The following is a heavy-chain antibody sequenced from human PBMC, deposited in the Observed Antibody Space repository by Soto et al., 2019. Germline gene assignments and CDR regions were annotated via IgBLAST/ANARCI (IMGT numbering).Heavy chain of an antibody. CDR2: ISAYNGNT. D-gene: IGHD6-19*01. CDR1: GYSFTSYG. CDR3: ARDGRSSSGWYLDY. J-gene: IGHJ4*02. Sequence: GAAVKVSCKGSGYSFTSYGISWVRQAPGQGLEWMGWISAYNGNTNYAQKLQGRVTMTTDTSTSTAYMELRSLRSDDTAVYYCARDGRSSSGWYLDYWGQGTLVTVSS. V-gene: IGHV1-18*01.